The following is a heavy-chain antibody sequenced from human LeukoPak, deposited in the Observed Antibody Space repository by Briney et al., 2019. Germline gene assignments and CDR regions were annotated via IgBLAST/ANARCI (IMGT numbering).Heavy chain of an antibody. Sequence: SVKVSCKSSGYTFTSYAISCVRQAPGQGLEWLGGIIPLFGTANYAQKFQGRVTITADESSSTAYMDLSSLRSEDTAVYYCARMYYSDSSEGVNNWGQRTLVTVSS. D-gene: IGHD3-22*01. CDR1: GYTFTSYA. J-gene: IGHJ4*02. V-gene: IGHV1-69*13. CDR3: ARMYYSDSSEGVNN. CDR2: IIPLFGTA.